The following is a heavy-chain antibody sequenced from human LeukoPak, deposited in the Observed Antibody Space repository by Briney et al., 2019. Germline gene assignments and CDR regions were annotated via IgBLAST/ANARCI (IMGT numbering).Heavy chain of an antibody. D-gene: IGHD2-15*01. CDR2: IYYSGST. Sequence: PSETLSLTCTVSGYSISSGYYWGWIRQPPGKGLEWIGSIYYSGSTYYKSSLKSRVTISVDTSKNQFSLRLSSVTAADTAVYYCARVYCSGGSCYDSRGWFDPWGQGTLVTVSS. CDR1: GYSISSGYY. V-gene: IGHV4-38-2*02. CDR3: ARVYCSGGSCYDSRGWFDP. J-gene: IGHJ5*02.